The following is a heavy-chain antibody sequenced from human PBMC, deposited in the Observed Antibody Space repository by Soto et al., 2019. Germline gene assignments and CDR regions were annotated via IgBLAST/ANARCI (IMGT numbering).Heavy chain of an antibody. V-gene: IGHV3-7*01. Sequence: PGGSLRLSCAASGFTFSSYWMSWVRQAPGKGLEGVATIKQDGSEKYYVDSVKGRFTISRDNAKNSLYLQMNSLRAEDTAVYYCATPGIFNYYGSGSYTYNWFDPWGQGTLVTVSS. CDR3: ATPGIFNYYGSGSYTYNWFDP. D-gene: IGHD3-10*01. CDR2: IKQDGSEK. CDR1: GFTFSSYW. J-gene: IGHJ5*02.